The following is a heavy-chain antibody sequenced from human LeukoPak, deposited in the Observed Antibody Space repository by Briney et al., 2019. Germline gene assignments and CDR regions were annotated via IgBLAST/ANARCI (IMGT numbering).Heavy chain of an antibody. Sequence: GASVKVSCKVSGYIFTTYGISWVRQAPGQGLEWMGWISDRNGNTNYAQNLQGRVTMTTDTSTSTAYMELRSLRSDDTAVYYCARVGSYYSPHYFDYWGQGTLVTVSS. V-gene: IGHV1-18*01. CDR2: ISDRNGNT. CDR3: ARVGSYYSPHYFDY. J-gene: IGHJ4*02. D-gene: IGHD1-26*01. CDR1: GYIFTTYG.